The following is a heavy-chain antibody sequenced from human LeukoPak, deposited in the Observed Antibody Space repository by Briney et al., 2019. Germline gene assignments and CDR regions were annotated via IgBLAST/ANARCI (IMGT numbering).Heavy chain of an antibody. V-gene: IGHV2-70*11. Sequence: SGPTLVNPTQTLTLTCTFSGFSLSTSGMCVSWIRQPPGKALEWLARIDWDDDKYYSTSLKTRLTISKDISKNQVVLTMTNMDPVDTATYYCARMAEIAAAAYDAFDIWGQGTMVTVSS. CDR2: IDWDDDK. J-gene: IGHJ3*02. CDR1: GFSLSTSGMC. CDR3: ARMAEIAAAAYDAFDI. D-gene: IGHD6-13*01.